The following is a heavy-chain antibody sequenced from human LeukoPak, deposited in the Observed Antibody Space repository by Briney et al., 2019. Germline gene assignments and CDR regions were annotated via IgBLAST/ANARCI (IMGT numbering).Heavy chain of an antibody. Sequence: SETLSLTCTVSGGSISSYYWGWIRQPPGKGLEWIGSIYYSGSTYYNPSLKSRVTISVDTSKNQFSLKLSSVTAADTAVYYCARVVVVALYYYYYMDVWGKGTTVTVSS. CDR2: IYYSGST. V-gene: IGHV4-39*07. CDR1: GGSISSYY. CDR3: ARVVVVALYYYYYMDV. J-gene: IGHJ6*03. D-gene: IGHD2-15*01.